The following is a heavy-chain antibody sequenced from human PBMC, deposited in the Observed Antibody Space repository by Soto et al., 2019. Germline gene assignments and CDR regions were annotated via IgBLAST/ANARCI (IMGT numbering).Heavy chain of an antibody. Sequence: SETLSLTCTVSGGSISSSIYYWGWIRQPPGKGLEWIGSIYYSGSTYYNPSLKSRVTISVDTSKNQFSLKLSSVTAADTAVYYCARDHDWFDPWGQGTLVTVSS. V-gene: IGHV4-39*02. CDR2: IYYSGST. J-gene: IGHJ5*02. CDR1: GGSISSSIYY. CDR3: ARDHDWFDP.